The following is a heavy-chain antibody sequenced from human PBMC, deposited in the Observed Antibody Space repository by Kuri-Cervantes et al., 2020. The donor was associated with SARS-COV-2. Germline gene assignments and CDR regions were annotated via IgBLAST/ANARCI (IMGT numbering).Heavy chain of an antibody. V-gene: IGHV3-48*04. CDR3: ARVVFRWELPGAFDI. D-gene: IGHD1-26*01. CDR2: ISSSGSTI. J-gene: IGHJ3*02. CDR1: GFTFSSYS. Sequence: GGSLRLSCAASGFTFSSYSMSWIRQAPGKGLEWVSYISSSGSTIYYADSVKGRFTISRDNAKNSLYLQMNSLRAEDTAVYYCARVVFRWELPGAFDIWGQGTMVTVSS.